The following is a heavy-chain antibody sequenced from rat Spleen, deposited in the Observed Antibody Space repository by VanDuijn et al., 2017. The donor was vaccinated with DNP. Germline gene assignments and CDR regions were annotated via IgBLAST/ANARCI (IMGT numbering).Heavy chain of an antibody. Sequence: EVQLVETGGGLVQPGRSLKLSCVASGFTFSSYWMFWIRQAPGKGLHWVASINADGGSTYYPDSVKGRFTISRDNAKSTLYLQMDSLRSEETATYYCARHGEVPTRYAMDAWGQGTSVTVSS. D-gene: IGHD2-1*01. V-gene: IGHV5-58*01. CDR1: GFTFSSYW. J-gene: IGHJ4*01. CDR2: INADGGST. CDR3: ARHGEVPTRYAMDA.